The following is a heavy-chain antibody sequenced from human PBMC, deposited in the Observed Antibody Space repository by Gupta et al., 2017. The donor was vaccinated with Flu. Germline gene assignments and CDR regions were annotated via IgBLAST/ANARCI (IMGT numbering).Heavy chain of an antibody. V-gene: IGHV7-4-1*02. CDR3: VREGGDRN. J-gene: IGHJ4*02. CDR2: INTKDGNP. Sequence: YSLNWVRQAPGQGLEWMGWINTKDGNPTYAQGFTGRFVFSLDTSVSTAYLEINSLKAEDTAVYYCVREGGDRNWGQGTLVTVSS. D-gene: IGHD3-16*01. CDR1: YS.